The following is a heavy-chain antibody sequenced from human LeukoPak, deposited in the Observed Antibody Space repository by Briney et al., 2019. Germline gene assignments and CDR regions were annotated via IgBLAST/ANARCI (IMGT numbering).Heavy chain of an antibody. CDR3: ARDGIAAAGSEFDP. D-gene: IGHD6-13*01. V-gene: IGHV1-2*02. CDR1: GYTFSGYY. J-gene: IGHJ5*02. Sequence: ASVKVCCKASGYTFSGYYMQWGRQAPGQGLVLMGWSNRKRGGTNCAQKCQGRVTMPRDTYISTAYMELSRLRSDDTAVYYCARDGIAAAGSEFDPWGQGTLVNVSS. CDR2: SNRKRGGT.